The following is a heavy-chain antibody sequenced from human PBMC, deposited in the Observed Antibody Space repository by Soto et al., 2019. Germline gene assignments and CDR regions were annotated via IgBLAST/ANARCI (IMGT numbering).Heavy chain of an antibody. CDR3: ARDRGVRGVIRRYYYGMDV. J-gene: IGHJ6*02. Sequence: SETLSLTCTVSGGSISSYYWSWIRPPPGKGLEWIGYIYYSGSTNYNPSLKSRVTISVDTSKNQFSLKLSSVTAADTAVYYCARDRGVRGVIRRYYYGMDVWGQGTTVTVSS. V-gene: IGHV4-59*01. D-gene: IGHD3-10*01. CDR1: GGSISSYY. CDR2: IYYSGST.